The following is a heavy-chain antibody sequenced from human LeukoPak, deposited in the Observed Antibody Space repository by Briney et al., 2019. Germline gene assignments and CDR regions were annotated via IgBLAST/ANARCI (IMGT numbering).Heavy chain of an antibody. V-gene: IGHV3-72*01. CDR3: ARDLHYDFWSGLY. Sequence: GGSLRLSCVVSGFTFSVHYMDWVRQAPGKGLEWVGRARNKANGYTTEYAASVKGRFTISRDDSKNSLYLQMNSLRAEDTAVYYCARDLHYDFWSGLYWGQGTLVTVSS. D-gene: IGHD3-3*01. J-gene: IGHJ4*02. CDR1: GFTFSVHY. CDR2: ARNKANGYTT.